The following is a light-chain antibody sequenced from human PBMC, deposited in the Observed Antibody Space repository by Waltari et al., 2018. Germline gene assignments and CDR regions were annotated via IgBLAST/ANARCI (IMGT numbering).Light chain of an antibody. CDR2: WAS. CDR1: QNLLYSSNNKNH. V-gene: IGKV4-1*01. CDR3: QQYYNSPST. J-gene: IGKJ2*01. Sequence: DIVMTQSPDSLAVSLGERATVNCKSSQNLLYSSNNKNHLAWYQQKPRQAPKLRIYWASTRESRVPDRFSGSGSGTDFTLTISSLQAEDVAVYYCQQYYNSPSTFGQGTKLEIK.